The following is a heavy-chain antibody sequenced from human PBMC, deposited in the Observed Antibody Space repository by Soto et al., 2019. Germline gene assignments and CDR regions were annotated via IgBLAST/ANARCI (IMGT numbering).Heavy chain of an antibody. J-gene: IGHJ3*02. CDR3: AGRKTSGAFDI. Sequence: SETLSLTCTVSGGSISSYYWSWIRQPPGQGLEWIGYIYYSGSTNYNPSLKSRVTISVDTSKNQFSLKLSSVTAADAAVYYCAGRKTSGAFDIWGQGTMVTVSS. CDR1: GGSISSYY. D-gene: IGHD3-10*01. V-gene: IGHV4-59*01. CDR2: IYYSGST.